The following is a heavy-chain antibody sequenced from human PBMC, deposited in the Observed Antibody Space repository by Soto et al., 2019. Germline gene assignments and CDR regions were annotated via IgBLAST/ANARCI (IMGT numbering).Heavy chain of an antibody. CDR1: GFTFGDYA. CDR2: IRSKAYGGTT. D-gene: IGHD2-8*01. CDR3: TVGYCTNGVCNNYYYYGMDV. J-gene: IGHJ6*02. Sequence: GGSLRLSCTASGFTFGDYAMSWFRQAPGKGLEWVGFIRSKAYGGTTEYAASVKGRFTISRDDSKSIAYLQMNSLKTEDTAVYYCTVGYCTNGVCNNYYYYGMDVWGQGTTVTVS. V-gene: IGHV3-49*03.